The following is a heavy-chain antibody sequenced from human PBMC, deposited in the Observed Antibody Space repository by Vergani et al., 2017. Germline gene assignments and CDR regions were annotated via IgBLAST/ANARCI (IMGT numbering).Heavy chain of an antibody. D-gene: IGHD3-10*01. V-gene: IGHV4-34*01. CDR2: INHSGST. J-gene: IGHJ6*02. CDR1: GVSFSGYY. CDR3: ARFVAVRGVNQYYYYGMDV. Sequence: QVQLQQWGAGLLKPSETLSLTCAVYGVSFSGYYWSWIRQPPGKGLEWIGEINHSGSTNYNPSLKSRVTISVDTSKNQFSLKLSSVTAADTAVYYCARFVAVRGVNQYYYYGMDVWGQGTTVTVSS.